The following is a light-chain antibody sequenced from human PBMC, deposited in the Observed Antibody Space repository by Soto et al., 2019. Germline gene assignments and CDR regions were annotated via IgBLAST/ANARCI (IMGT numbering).Light chain of an antibody. V-gene: IGKV3D-20*02. CDR1: QSVSNNY. CDR3: QQRSNWPPIT. Sequence: EIVLTQSPGTLSLSPGERATLSCRAIQSVSNNYLAWYQQKPGQAPRLLIYGASNRATGIPDRFSGSGSGTDFTLTISSVEPEDFAVYYCQQRSNWPPITFGQGTRLEIK. J-gene: IGKJ5*01. CDR2: GAS.